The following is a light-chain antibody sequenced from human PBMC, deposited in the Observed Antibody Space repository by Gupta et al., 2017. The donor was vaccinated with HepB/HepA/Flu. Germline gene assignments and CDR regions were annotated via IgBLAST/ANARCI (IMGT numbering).Light chain of an antibody. J-gene: IGKJ2*01. V-gene: IGKV1-5*03. CDR2: EAS. CDR1: QHVDDR. Sequence: DIQVTQSPPTLSASVGDRVTITCRASQHVDDRKAWYQQTPGKATKLLIYEASTLGSGVPSRFSGGGSGTQFTLNISSLQPDDFATYYCQLYNSYSPYTFGRGTKLEIK. CDR3: QLYNSYSPYT.